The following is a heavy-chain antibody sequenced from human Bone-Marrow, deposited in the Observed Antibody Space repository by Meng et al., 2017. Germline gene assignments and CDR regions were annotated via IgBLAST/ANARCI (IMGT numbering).Heavy chain of an antibody. CDR3: ARDSTVVIPFDRGDAFDI. CDR1: GFTFSSYA. J-gene: IGHJ3*02. V-gene: IGHV3-30*01. Sequence: GGSLRLSCAASGFTFSSYAMHWVRQAPGKGLEWVAVISYDGSNKYYADSVKGRFTISRDNSKNTLYLQMNSLRAEDTAVYYCARDSTVVIPFDRGDAFDIWGQGTMVTVSS. D-gene: IGHD4-23*01. CDR2: ISYDGSNK.